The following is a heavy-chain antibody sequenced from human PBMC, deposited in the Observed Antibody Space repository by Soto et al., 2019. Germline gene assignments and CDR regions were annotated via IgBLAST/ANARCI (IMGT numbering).Heavy chain of an antibody. CDR3: ARGSPPGYSSGKVWFDP. CDR2: IYYSGST. D-gene: IGHD6-19*01. CDR1: GGSISSYY. V-gene: IGHV4-59*01. Sequence: SETLSLTCTVSGGSISSYYWSWIRQPPGKGLEWIGYIYYSGSTNYNPSLKSRVTISVDTSKNQFSLKLSSVTAADTAVYYCARGSPPGYSSGKVWFDPWGQGTLVTVSS. J-gene: IGHJ5*02.